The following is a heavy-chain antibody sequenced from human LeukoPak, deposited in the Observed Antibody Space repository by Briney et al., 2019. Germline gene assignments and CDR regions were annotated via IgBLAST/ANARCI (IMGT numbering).Heavy chain of an antibody. Sequence: SETLSLTCTVSGGSISSYYWSWIRQPAGKGLEWIGRIYTSGSTNYNPSLKSRVTMSVDTSKNQFSLKLSSVTAADTAVYYCAREGAAAEDVNWFDPWGQGTLVTVSS. J-gene: IGHJ5*02. CDR2: IYTSGST. CDR3: AREGAAAEDVNWFDP. CDR1: GGSISSYY. V-gene: IGHV4-4*07. D-gene: IGHD6-25*01.